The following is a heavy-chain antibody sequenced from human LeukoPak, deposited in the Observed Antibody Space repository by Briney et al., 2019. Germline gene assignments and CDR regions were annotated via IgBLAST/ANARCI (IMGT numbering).Heavy chain of an antibody. J-gene: IGHJ4*02. V-gene: IGHV1-3*01. Sequence: ASVKVSCKASGYSFTSYALHWVRQAPGQRLEWMGWINAGNGNTEYSQRFLDRVTITRDTSASTAYIELSSLRSEDTAVYYCAREVSGFDYWGQGTLVTVSS. D-gene: IGHD6-25*01. CDR3: AREVSGFDY. CDR1: GYSFTSYA. CDR2: INAGNGNT.